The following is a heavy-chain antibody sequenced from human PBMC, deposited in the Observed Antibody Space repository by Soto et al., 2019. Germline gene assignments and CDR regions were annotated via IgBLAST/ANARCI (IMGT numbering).Heavy chain of an antibody. CDR2: ISWDSGSI. CDR1: GFTFDDYA. J-gene: IGHJ4*02. Sequence: EVQLVETGGGLVQPGRSLRLSCAASGFTFDDYAMHWVRQAPGKGLEWVSGISWDSGSIGYADSVKGRFTISRDNAKNSLYLQMNSLSAEDTVLDYCAKDRGKHDYSLVGTFDYWGQGTLVTVSS. D-gene: IGHD4-4*01. CDR3: AKDRGKHDYSLVGTFDY. V-gene: IGHV3-9*01.